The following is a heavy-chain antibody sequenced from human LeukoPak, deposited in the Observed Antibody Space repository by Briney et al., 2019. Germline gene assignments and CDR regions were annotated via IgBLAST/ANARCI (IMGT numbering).Heavy chain of an antibody. D-gene: IGHD7-27*01. CDR2: IYSTGST. CDR3: ARDGEGGGFDY. CDR1: GGSISNYY. Sequence: SETLSLTCTVSGGSISNYYWSWIRQPVGKGLEWIGRIYSTGSTNYNPSLKSRVTISVDTSKNQFSLKLSSVTAADTAVYYCARDGEGGGFDYWGQGTLVTVSS. J-gene: IGHJ4*02. V-gene: IGHV4-4*07.